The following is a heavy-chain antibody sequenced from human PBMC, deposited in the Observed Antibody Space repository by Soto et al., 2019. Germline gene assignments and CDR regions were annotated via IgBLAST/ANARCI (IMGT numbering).Heavy chain of an antibody. CDR3: ASRDPGTSVDY. D-gene: IGHD1-7*01. V-gene: IGHV4-4*02. J-gene: IGHJ4*02. CDR2: IYRTGST. Sequence: QVQLQESGPGLVKPSGTLSLTCAVSGGSFTSNNWWTWVRQPPGQGLEWIGEIYRTGSTNYNTSLKSRVTISLDTADNQCSLKVTSLTAADTAVYYCASRDPGTSVDYWGQGTLVTVSS. CDR1: GGSFTSNNW.